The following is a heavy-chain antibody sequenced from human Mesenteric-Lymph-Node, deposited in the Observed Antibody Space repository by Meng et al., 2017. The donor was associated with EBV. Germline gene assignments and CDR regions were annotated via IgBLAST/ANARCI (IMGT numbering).Heavy chain of an antibody. CDR2: IHPNRIT. J-gene: IGHJ4*02. Sequence: LEGRGPGSLNPSGCLALGFVVAVGADRGSIWWSWGRQPPGGWLEWIGEIHPNRITNYTPSLKSRVPLTPDKSKNPFILKLSSVAAADTAVYYCAGDRGGGYDRGYYFDYWGQGTLVTVSS. D-gene: IGHD3-22*01. CDR1: VGADRGSIW. V-gene: IGHV4-4*02. CDR3: AGDRGGGYDRGYYFDY.